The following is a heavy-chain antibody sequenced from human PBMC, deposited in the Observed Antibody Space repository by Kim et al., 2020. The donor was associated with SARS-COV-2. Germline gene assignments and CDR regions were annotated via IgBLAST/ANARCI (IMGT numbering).Heavy chain of an antibody. V-gene: IGHV4-31*03. CDR2: IYYSGST. D-gene: IGHD3-9*01. CDR1: GGSISSGGYY. J-gene: IGHJ4*02. CDR3: ARVPPYYDILTGYHPLFDY. Sequence: SETLSLTCTVSGGSISSGGYYWSWIRQHPGKGLEWIGYIYYSGSTYYNPSLKSRVTISVDTSKNQFSLKLSSVTAADTAVYYCARVPPYYDILTGYHPLFDYWGQGTLVTVSS.